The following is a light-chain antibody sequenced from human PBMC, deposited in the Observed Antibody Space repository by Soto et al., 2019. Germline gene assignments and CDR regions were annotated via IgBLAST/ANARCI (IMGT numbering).Light chain of an antibody. Sequence: QMTPSPSTVSASVGDSVTITCRASQSVNTWLAWYQLKPGKAPRLLIYKASTLESGVPSRFSGSGSGTEFTLTISSLQPDDIATYYCQQYDHYRTFGQGTKVELE. CDR2: KAS. CDR3: QQYDHYRT. V-gene: IGKV1-5*03. CDR1: QSVNTW. J-gene: IGKJ1*01.